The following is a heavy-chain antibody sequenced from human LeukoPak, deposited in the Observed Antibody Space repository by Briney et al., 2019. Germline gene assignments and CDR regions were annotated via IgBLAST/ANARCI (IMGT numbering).Heavy chain of an antibody. V-gene: IGHV4-39*07. CDR3: ARDSTGYYYGRHPSAFDY. CDR1: GGSISSSSYY. Sequence: SETLSLTCTVSGGSISSSSYYWGWIRQPPGKGLKWIGSIYYSGSTYYNPSLKSRVPISVDTSKNQFSLKLSSVTAADTAVYYCARDSTGYYYGRHPSAFDYWGQGTLVTVSS. D-gene: IGHD3-22*01. J-gene: IGHJ4*02. CDR2: IYYSGST.